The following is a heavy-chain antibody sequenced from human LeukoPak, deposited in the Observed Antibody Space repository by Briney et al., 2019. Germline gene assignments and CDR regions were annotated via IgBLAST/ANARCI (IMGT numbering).Heavy chain of an antibody. D-gene: IGHD2-2*01. CDR2: VYYSGSS. Sequence: PSETLSLTCTVSGGSISSYYWSWIRQPPGKGLEWVGYVYYSGSSNYNPSLKSRVTISVDTSKNQFSLILNSVTAADTAMYYCARDAHNATLGWYFDLWGRGALVTVSS. V-gene: IGHV4-59*13. CDR1: GGSISSYY. J-gene: IGHJ2*01. CDR3: ARDAHNATLGWYFDL.